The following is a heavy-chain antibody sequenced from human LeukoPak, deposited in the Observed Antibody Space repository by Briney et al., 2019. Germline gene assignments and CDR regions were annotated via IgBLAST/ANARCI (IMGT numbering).Heavy chain of an antibody. CDR3: ARDGKEISYYDILTGYSEYYFDY. CDR2: ISYDGSNK. J-gene: IGHJ4*02. V-gene: IGHV3-30*04. Sequence: PGRSLRLSRAASGFTFSSYAMHWVRQAPGKGLEWVAVISYDGSNKYYADSVKGRFTISRDNSKNTLYLQMNSLRAEDTAVYYCARDGKEISYYDILTGYSEYYFDYWGQGTLVTVSS. D-gene: IGHD3-9*01. CDR1: GFTFSSYA.